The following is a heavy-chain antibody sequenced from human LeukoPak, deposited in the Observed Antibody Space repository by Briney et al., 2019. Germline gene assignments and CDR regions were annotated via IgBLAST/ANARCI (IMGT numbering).Heavy chain of an antibody. CDR3: ERDESTSAFDI. CDR1: GFTFSDYY. CDR2: ISSSGRTI. J-gene: IGHJ3*02. Sequence: GGSLRLSCAASGFTFSDYYMSWIRQAPGKGLEWVSYISSSGRTIDYADSVKVRFTISSDNAKKSMYLKMNSMRAEDTAVYYCERDESTSAFDIWGQGTMVTVSS. D-gene: IGHD2-2*01. V-gene: IGHV3-11*01.